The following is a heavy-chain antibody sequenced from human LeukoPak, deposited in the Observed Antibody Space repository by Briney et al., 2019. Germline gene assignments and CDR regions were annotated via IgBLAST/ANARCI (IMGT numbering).Heavy chain of an antibody. V-gene: IGHV4-34*01. D-gene: IGHD2-2*01. CDR2: INHSGST. CDR3: ARGGRYCSSTSCSYYFDY. J-gene: IGHJ4*02. CDR1: GGSFSGYY. Sequence: SETLSLTCAVYGGSFSGYYWSWIRQPPGKGLEWIGEINHSGSTNYNPSLKSRVTISVDTSKNQFSLKLNSVTAADTAVYYCARGGRYCSSTSCSYYFDYWGQGTLVTVSS.